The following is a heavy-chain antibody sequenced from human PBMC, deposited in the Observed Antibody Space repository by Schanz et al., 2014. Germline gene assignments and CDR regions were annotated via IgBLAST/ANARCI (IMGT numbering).Heavy chain of an antibody. J-gene: IGHJ6*02. CDR3: ARVRSEDYGGMDV. Sequence: QEQLVQSGAEVKTPGDSVKVSCKAPGNSTGGNYMHGGGQAPGVGPEWMGRINPNTGGTQYAQKFQGRVTMTTAKSISTVYMELSRLRSDDTAVYYCARVRSEDYGGMDVWGQGTTVTVSS. CDR2: INPNTGGT. V-gene: IGHV1-2*06. CDR1: GNSTGGNY.